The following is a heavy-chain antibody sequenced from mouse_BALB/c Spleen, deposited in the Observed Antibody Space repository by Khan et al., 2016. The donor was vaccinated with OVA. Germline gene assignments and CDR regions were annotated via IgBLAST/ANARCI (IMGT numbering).Heavy chain of an antibody. CDR3: IRAIYYSYDYAMDY. Sequence: EVQLQESGPGLVKPSQSLSLTCTVTGYSITSDFVRNWVRQFPGNKLERMGYSSVRGSTSYAPSLTSRLSITRDTSKNQFFLQLSPVTNDAAATYICIRAIYYSYDYAMDYWGQGTSVTVSS. CDR2: SSVRGST. D-gene: IGHD1-1*01. V-gene: IGHV3-2*02. CDR1: GYSITSDFV. J-gene: IGHJ4*01.